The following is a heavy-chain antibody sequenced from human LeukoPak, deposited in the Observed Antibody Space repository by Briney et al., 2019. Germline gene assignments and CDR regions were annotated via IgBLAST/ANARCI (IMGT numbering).Heavy chain of an antibody. V-gene: IGHV3-30*02. D-gene: IGHD3-22*01. Sequence: PGGSLRLSCAASGFTFSYYGFHWVRQAPGKGLEWVSFIRFDGHDKFYAETVKGRFTISKDTSRNTLYLQMNSLRAEDTAVYYCAKDLPTYYYDSSGYPDAFDIWGQGTMVTVSS. CDR1: GFTFSYYG. CDR3: AKDLPTYYYDSSGYPDAFDI. J-gene: IGHJ3*02. CDR2: IRFDGHDK.